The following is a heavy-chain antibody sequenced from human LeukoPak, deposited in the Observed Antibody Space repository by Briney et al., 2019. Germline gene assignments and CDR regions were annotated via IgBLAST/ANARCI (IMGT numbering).Heavy chain of an antibody. J-gene: IGHJ3*02. Sequence: GGSLRLSCAASGFSFSNYAMSWVRQAPGKGLEWVSAISGRGANTYYADSVKGRFTISRDNAKNSLFLQMNSLRAEDTAVYYCAGINDYGDPTGAFDIWGQGTMVTVSS. CDR2: ISGRGANT. V-gene: IGHV3-23*01. D-gene: IGHD4-17*01. CDR3: AGINDYGDPTGAFDI. CDR1: GFSFSNYA.